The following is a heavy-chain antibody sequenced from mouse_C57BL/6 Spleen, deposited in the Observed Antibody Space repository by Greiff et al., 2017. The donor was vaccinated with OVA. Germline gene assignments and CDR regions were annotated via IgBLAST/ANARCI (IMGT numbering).Heavy chain of an antibody. CDR2: IWSGGST. CDR1: GFSLTSYG. CDR3: AISTMITTEVYFDY. Sequence: QVQLQQSGPGLVQPSQSLSITCTVSGFSLTSYGVHWVRQSPGKGLEWLGVIWSGGSTDYNAAFISRLSISKDNSKSQVFFKMNSLQADDTAIYYCAISTMITTEVYFDYWGQGTTLTVSS. J-gene: IGHJ2*01. V-gene: IGHV2-2*01. D-gene: IGHD2-4*01.